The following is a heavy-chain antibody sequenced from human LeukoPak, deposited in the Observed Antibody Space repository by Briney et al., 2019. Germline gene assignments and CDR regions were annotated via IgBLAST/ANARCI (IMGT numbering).Heavy chain of an antibody. V-gene: IGHV3-15*01. Sequence: GGSLRLSCAASGFTFSNAWMSWVRQATGKGLEWVGRIKSKTDGGTTDYAAPVKGRFTISRDDSKNTLYLQMNSLKTEDTAVYYCTTDLDSSGYDFFFDYWGQGTLVTVSS. CDR3: TTDLDSSGYDFFFDY. CDR1: GFTFSNAW. J-gene: IGHJ4*02. D-gene: IGHD5-12*01. CDR2: IKSKTDGGTT.